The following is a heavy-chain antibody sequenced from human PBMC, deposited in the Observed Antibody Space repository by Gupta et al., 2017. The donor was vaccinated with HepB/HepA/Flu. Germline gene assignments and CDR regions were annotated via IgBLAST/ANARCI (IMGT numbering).Heavy chain of an antibody. D-gene: IGHD3-22*01. J-gene: IGHJ6*02. CDR3: ARRAGGYLYYYGFDV. CDR1: SGSIIDSAYY. Sequence: QLQLQESGPGLVKPSETLSLTCTVLSGSIIDSAYYWDWIRQPPGKGLEWIGSIYYDGITYYKSSLKSRVTVSVDTSKNQFSLRLTSVTAANTAVYYCARRAGGYLYYYGFDVWGQGTTVSV. CDR2: IYYDGIT. V-gene: IGHV4-39*01.